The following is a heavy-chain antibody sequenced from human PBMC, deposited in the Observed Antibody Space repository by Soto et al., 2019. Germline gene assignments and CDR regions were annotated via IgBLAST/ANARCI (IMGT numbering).Heavy chain of an antibody. J-gene: IGHJ4*02. CDR1: GFTFSIYS. CDR3: AREIYDDYDSSGFDH. CDR2: ITSDEKTI. V-gene: IGHV3-48*02. Sequence: GGSLRLSCSASGFTFSIYSMNWVRQAPGKGLEWVSYITSDEKTIHYADSVKGRFTISRDNAKNSLYLQMTSLRDEDTAVYYCAREIYDDYDSSGFDHWGQGTLVTVSS. D-gene: IGHD3-22*01.